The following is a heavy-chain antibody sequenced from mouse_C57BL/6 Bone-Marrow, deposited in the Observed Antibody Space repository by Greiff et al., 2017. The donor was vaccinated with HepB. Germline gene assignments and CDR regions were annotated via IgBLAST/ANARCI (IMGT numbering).Heavy chain of an antibody. J-gene: IGHJ3*01. V-gene: IGHV1-81*01. CDR1: GYTFTSSG. CDR2: IYPRSGNT. CDR3: AKVVGYCLRWFAY. D-gene: IGHD2-3*01. Sequence: VQLQQSGAELARPGASVKLSCKASGYTFTSSGISWVKQRTGQGLEWIGEIYPRSGNTYYNEKFKGKATLTADKSSSTAYMELRSLTSEDSAVYFGAKVVGYCLRWFAYWGQGTLVTVSA.